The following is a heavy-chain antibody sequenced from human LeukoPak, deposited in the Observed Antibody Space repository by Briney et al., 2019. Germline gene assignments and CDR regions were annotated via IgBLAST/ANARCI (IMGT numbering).Heavy chain of an antibody. V-gene: IGHV3-30-3*01. CDR3: ARHAAAIPD. CDR2: ISYDGSNK. CDR1: GFTFSSYA. Sequence: PGGSLRLSCAASGFTFSSYAMHWVRQAPGKGLEWVAVISYDGSNKYYADSVKGRFTISRDNSKNTLYLQMNGLRPEDTAIYYCARHAAAIPDWGQGTLVTVSS. J-gene: IGHJ4*02. D-gene: IGHD2-21*01.